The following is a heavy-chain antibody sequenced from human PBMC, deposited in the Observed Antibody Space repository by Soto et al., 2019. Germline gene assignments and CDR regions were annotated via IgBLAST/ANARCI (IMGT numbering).Heavy chain of an antibody. Sequence: GASVKVSCKASGGTLSDYAFSWARQAPGQGLEWMGWINPNSGGTNYAQKFQGWVTMTRDTSISTAYMELSRLRSDDTAVYYCARGEGGPRWGSIDYWGQGTLVTVSS. CDR3: ARGEGGPRWGSIDY. V-gene: IGHV1-2*04. J-gene: IGHJ4*02. CDR1: GGTLSDYA. D-gene: IGHD2-21*01. CDR2: INPNSGGT.